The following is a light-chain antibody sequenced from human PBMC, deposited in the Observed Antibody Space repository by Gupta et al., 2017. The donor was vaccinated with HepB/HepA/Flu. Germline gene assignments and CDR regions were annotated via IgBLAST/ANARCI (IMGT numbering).Light chain of an antibody. CDR1: QSISSY. V-gene: IGKV1-39*01. CDR3: QQSNSTPWT. J-gene: IGKJ1*01. Sequence: DIQMTQSPSSLSASVGDRVTITCRASQSISSYLNWYQQKPGKAPKLLIYAASSLQSGVPSRFSGSGSGKDFTLTISRLQHEDFATYYCQQSNSTPWTFGQGTKVEIK. CDR2: AAS.